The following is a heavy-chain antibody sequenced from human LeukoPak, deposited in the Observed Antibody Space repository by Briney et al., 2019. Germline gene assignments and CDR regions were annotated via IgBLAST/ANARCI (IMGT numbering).Heavy chain of an antibody. V-gene: IGHV3-23*01. CDR3: AIMHGYYDGTGYWVQ. Sequence: GGSLRLSCAASGFTFASYGMSWVRQAPGKGLEWVSFITTNGGRTSYADSVEGRFTISRDNPRNTLYMQMNSLGDEDTAVYYCAIMHGYYDGTGYWVQWGQGTLVTVSS. D-gene: IGHD3-22*01. CDR1: GFTFASYG. CDR2: ITTNGGRT. J-gene: IGHJ1*01.